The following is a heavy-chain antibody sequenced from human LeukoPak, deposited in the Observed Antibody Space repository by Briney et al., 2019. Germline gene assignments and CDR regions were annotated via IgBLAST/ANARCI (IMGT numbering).Heavy chain of an antibody. D-gene: IGHD3-22*01. CDR1: GYTFTGYY. Sequence: ASVKVSCKASGYTFTGYYMHWVRQAPGQGLEWMGWINPNSGGTNYAQKFQGRVTMTRDTSISTAYMELSRLRSDDTAVYYRARVVDTMIVVENYYFDYWGQGTLVTVSS. CDR3: ARVVDTMIVVENYYFDY. CDR2: INPNSGGT. J-gene: IGHJ4*02. V-gene: IGHV1-2*02.